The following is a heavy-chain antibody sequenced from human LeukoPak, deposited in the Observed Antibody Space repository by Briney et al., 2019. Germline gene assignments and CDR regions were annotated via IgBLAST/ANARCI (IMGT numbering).Heavy chain of an antibody. V-gene: IGHV3-23*01. Sequence: PGGSLRLSCVVSGFTFKNCAMSWVRQAPGKGLEWVSTISDSGGSTYYADPVKGRFTISRDNSKNTLYLQVNSLRADDTAVYYCAKVIGLVDPFDYWGQGTLVTVSS. CDR1: GFTFKNCA. J-gene: IGHJ4*02. D-gene: IGHD3-22*01. CDR2: ISDSGGST. CDR3: AKVIGLVDPFDY.